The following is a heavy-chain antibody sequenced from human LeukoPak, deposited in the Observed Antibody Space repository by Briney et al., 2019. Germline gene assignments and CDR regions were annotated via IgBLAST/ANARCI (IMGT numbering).Heavy chain of an antibody. J-gene: IGHJ4*02. V-gene: IGHV3-23*01. D-gene: IGHD2-2*01. CDR2: INGDGGST. CDR3: AKRPDCSTTNCFRFEY. CDR1: GFTFSTYA. Sequence: GGSLRLSCAASGFTFSTYAMSRVRQAPGQGLEWVSSINGDGGSTYYAESVKGRFTVSRDNSKNTLYLQMDCLRAEDTAVYYCAKRPDCSTTNCFRFEYWGQGTLVTVSS.